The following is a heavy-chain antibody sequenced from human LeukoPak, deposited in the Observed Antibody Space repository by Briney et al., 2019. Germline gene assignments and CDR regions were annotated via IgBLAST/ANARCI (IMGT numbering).Heavy chain of an antibody. J-gene: IGHJ5*02. CDR3: AREDYDFWSGYTTKNWFDP. Sequence: PSETLSLTCTVSGGSISSYYWSWIRQSAGKGLEWIGRIYTSGSTNYNPSLKSRVTMSVDTSKNQFSLKLSSVTAADTAVYYCAREDYDFWSGYTTKNWFDPWGQGTLVTVSS. CDR1: GGSISSYY. V-gene: IGHV4-4*07. CDR2: IYTSGST. D-gene: IGHD3-3*01.